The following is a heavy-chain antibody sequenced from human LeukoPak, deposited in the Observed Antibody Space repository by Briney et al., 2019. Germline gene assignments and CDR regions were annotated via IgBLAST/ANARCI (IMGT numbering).Heavy chain of an antibody. V-gene: IGHV3-7*01. CDR3: ARRPDCSSTSCYDY. D-gene: IGHD2-2*01. CDR1: GFSFTTYW. Sequence: GGSLRLSCGASGFSFTTYWMGWVRQAPGKGLEWVANIKQDGTEKYYVDSVKGRFTISRDNSKNTLYLQMNSLRAEDTAVYYCARRPDCSSTSCYDYWGQGTLVTVSS. J-gene: IGHJ4*02. CDR2: IKQDGTEK.